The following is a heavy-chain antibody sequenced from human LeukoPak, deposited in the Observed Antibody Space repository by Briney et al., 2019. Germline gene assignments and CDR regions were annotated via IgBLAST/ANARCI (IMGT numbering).Heavy chain of an antibody. Sequence: GGAVRLSCAASGFTFSSYAMHWVRQAPGKGLEGVAVISYDGSNKYYADSVKGRFTISRDNSKDTLYLQMNRLRAEDTAVYYCARDGLAAATLHWCFDLWGRGTLVTVSS. D-gene: IGHD2-15*01. CDR3: ARDGLAAATLHWCFDL. J-gene: IGHJ2*01. CDR1: GFTFSSYA. CDR2: ISYDGSNK. V-gene: IGHV3-30*04.